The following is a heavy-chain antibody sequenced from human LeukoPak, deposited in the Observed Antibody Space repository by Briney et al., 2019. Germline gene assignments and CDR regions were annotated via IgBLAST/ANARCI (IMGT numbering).Heavy chain of an antibody. CDR1: GFTFSSYW. V-gene: IGHV3-7*01. CDR2: IKEDGSEK. J-gene: IGHJ4*02. D-gene: IGHD3-10*01. Sequence: AGGSLRLSCAASGFTFSSYWMSWVRQAPGKGLEWVASIKEDGSEKKYVDSVEGRFTISRDNAKNSLYLQMNSLRAEDTAVFYCATTYFRPGSFYNLFDYWGQGTLVTVSS. CDR3: ATTYFRPGSFYNLFDY.